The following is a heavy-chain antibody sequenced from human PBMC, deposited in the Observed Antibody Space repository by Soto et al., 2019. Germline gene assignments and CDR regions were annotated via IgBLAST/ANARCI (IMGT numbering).Heavy chain of an antibody. J-gene: IGHJ6*02. CDR2: ISPYGGNT. CDR3: ARAQGVELVDGMDV. V-gene: IGHV1-46*01. D-gene: IGHD5-12*01. Sequence: GASVKVSCKSSGYTFTSYGISWVRQAPGQGLEWMGIISPYGGNTSYAQKFQGRVTMTRDTSTSTVYMELSSLRSEDTAVYYCARAQGVELVDGMDVWGQGTTVTVSS. CDR1: GYTFTSYG.